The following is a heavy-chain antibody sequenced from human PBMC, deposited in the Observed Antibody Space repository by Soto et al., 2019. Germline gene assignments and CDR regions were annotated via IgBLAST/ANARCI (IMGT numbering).Heavy chain of an antibody. J-gene: IGHJ5*02. Sequence: QVQLVESGGGVVQPGRSLRLSCVASGFTFSDHGMHWVRQAPGKGLEWVAAIIHDGSDKYYADSVKGRFTISRDNSKNTLYLQMNSLIAEDTAVYYCANDADCDSPTRYATLYNWFDPWGQGTLVTVSS. CDR3: ANDADCDSPTRYATLYNWFDP. D-gene: IGHD2-2*01. CDR2: IIHDGSDK. V-gene: IGHV3-30*18. CDR1: GFTFSDHG.